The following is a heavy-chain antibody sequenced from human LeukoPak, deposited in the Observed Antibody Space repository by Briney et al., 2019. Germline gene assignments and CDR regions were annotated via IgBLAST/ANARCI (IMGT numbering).Heavy chain of an antibody. D-gene: IGHD1-14*01. J-gene: IGHJ4*02. CDR2: INDSGYT. CDR3: ARGPDHAKVGY. V-gene: IGHV4-34*01. CDR1: GGSFSGYY. Sequence: PSETLSLTCAVYGGSFSGYYWTWLRQPPEKGLEWIGEINDSGYTDYNTSLKSRLTISIDTSKNQFSLKLSSVTAADTAVYYCARGPDHAKVGYWGQGTLVTVSS.